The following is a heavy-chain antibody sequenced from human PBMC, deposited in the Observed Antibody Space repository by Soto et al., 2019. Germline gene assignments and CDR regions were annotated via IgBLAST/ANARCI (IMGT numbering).Heavy chain of an antibody. J-gene: IGHJ4*02. CDR1: GGSISSSSYY. V-gene: IGHV4-39*01. CDR2: IYYSGST. CDR3: ARLQKDYDFWSGYYSYFDD. D-gene: IGHD3-3*01. Sequence: SETLSLTCTVSGGSISSSSYYWGWIRQPPGKGLEWIGSIYYSGSTYYNPSLKSRVTISVDTSKNQFSLKLSSVTAADTAVYYCARLQKDYDFWSGYYSYFDDWGQGTLVTVSS.